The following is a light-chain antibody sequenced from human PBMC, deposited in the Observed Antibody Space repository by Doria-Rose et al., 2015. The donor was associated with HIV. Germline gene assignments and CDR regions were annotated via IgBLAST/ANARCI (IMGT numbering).Light chain of an antibody. CDR1: SSDIGSNY. Sequence: QPVLTQPPSASGTPGQRVTISCSGSSSDIGSNYVYWYQQLPGTTPKLLIYRNNQRPSGVPDRFSGSKSGTSASLTISGLRSEDEADYYCAVWDDSLSGRGVFGGGTKLTV. CDR3: AVWDDSLSGRGV. CDR2: RNN. V-gene: IGLV1-47*01. J-gene: IGLJ3*02.